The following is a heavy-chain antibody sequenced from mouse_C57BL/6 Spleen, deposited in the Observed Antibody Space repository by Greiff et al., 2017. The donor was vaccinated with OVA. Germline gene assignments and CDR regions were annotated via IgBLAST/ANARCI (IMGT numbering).Heavy chain of an antibody. J-gene: IGHJ4*01. Sequence: QVQLQQPGTDLVKPGASVKLSCKASGYTFTSYWMHWVKQRPGQGLEWIGNINPSNGGTNYNEKFKSKATLTVDKSSSTAYMQLSSLTSEDSAVYYCARERNYYGSRDYYAMDYWGQGTSVTVSS. V-gene: IGHV1-53*01. CDR2: INPSNGGT. D-gene: IGHD1-1*01. CDR3: ARERNYYGSRDYYAMDY. CDR1: GYTFTSYW.